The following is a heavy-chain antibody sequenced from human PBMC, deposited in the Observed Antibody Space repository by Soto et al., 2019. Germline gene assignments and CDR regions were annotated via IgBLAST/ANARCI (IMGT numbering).Heavy chain of an antibody. V-gene: IGHV3-74*01. Sequence: GGALRLSCSASGVNLSVYWMHWVRQAPGKGLVWVSRISADGKTINYADSVEGRFTVSRDNANNVVSLQLNSLTAEDTAVYFCSRAGSWFDLWGQGSVVPVSS. J-gene: IGHJ5*02. CDR2: ISADGKTI. CDR3: SRAGSWFDL. CDR1: GVNLSVYW.